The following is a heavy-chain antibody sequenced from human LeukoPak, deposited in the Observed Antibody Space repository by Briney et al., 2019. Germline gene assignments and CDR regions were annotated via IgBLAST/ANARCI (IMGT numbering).Heavy chain of an antibody. CDR3: AKDPSYVWGSYLFDY. Sequence: GGSLRLSCAASGFTFSSYAMSWVRQAPGKGLEWVSAISGSGGSTYYADSVKGRFTISRDNSKNTLYLQMNSLRAEDTAVYYCAKDPSYVWGSYLFDYWGQGTLVTVSS. CDR1: GFTFSSYA. J-gene: IGHJ4*02. CDR2: ISGSGGST. V-gene: IGHV3-23*01. D-gene: IGHD3-16*02.